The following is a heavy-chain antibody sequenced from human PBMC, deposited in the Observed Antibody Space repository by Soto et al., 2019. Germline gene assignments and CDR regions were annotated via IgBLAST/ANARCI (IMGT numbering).Heavy chain of an antibody. CDR1: GCTFTNAW. D-gene: IGHD3-10*01. J-gene: IGHJ4*02. CDR3: ATCYGSGTDCQEDYLAF. CDR2: VKRKTNGGTT. V-gene: IGHV3-15*01. Sequence: GGSLRLSCAASGCTFTNAWMSWVRQAPGKGLEWVGRVKRKTNGGTTDYAAPVKDRFNISRDDSKNTLYLQMNNLKTEDTAVHYCATCYGSGTDCQEDYLAFWGQGTPVTVSS.